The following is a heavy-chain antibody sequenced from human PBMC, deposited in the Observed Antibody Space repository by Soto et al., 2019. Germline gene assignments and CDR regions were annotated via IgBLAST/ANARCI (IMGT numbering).Heavy chain of an antibody. J-gene: IGHJ5*02. CDR2: MNPNRGNT. D-gene: IGHD3-22*01. V-gene: IGHV1-8*02. CDR3: VRGYPYSSGP. CDR1: GYNFNIYG. Sequence: ASVKVSCKASGYNFNIYGINWVRQAPGQGLEWMGWMNPNRGNTGYAQKFQGRVTMTRSTSISTAYMELSNLRSEHTAVYYCVRGYPYSSGPWGQGTLVTVSS.